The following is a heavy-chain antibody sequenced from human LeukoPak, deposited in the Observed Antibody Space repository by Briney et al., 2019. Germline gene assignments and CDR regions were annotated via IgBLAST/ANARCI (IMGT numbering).Heavy chain of an antibody. CDR2: ISSSSSHI. CDR3: ARDQTVGATTSMDY. J-gene: IGHJ4*02. CDR1: GFTFSSYS. V-gene: IGHV3-21*01. D-gene: IGHD1-26*01. Sequence: GGSLRLSCAASGFTFSSYSMNWVRQAPGKGLEWVSSISSSSSHIYYADSVKGRFTISRDNAKNSLYLQMNSLRAEDAAVYYCARDQTVGATTSMDYWGQGTLVTVSS.